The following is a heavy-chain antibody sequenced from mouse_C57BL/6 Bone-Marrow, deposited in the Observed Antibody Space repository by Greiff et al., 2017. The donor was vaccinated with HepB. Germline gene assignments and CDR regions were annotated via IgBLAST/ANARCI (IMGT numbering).Heavy chain of an antibody. Sequence: EVKLMESGGGLVQPGGSMKLSCVASGFTFSNYWMNWVRQSPEKGLEWVAQIRLKSDNYATHYAESVKGRFTISRDDSKSSVYLKMNNLRAEDTGIYYCTDSGTGGYWGQGTTLTVSS. CDR3: TDSGTGGY. J-gene: IGHJ2*01. CDR2: IRLKSDNYAT. V-gene: IGHV6-3*01. D-gene: IGHD3-3*01. CDR1: GFTFSNYW.